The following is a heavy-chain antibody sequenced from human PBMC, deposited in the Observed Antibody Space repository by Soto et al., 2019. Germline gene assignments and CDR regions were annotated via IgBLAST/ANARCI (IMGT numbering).Heavy chain of an antibody. Sequence: QVQLQESGPGLVKPSQTLSLTCTVSGGSITSGGYYWSWIRQHPGKGLEWIGSIYYSGSTYYNPSVRSRVTKSVDTSKNQFSLKLSSVTAADTAVYYCARDWYCSGGSCYSYSGMDVWGQGTTVTVSS. J-gene: IGHJ6*02. CDR2: IYYSGST. D-gene: IGHD2-15*01. CDR3: ARDWYCSGGSCYSYSGMDV. V-gene: IGHV4-31*03. CDR1: GGSITSGGYY.